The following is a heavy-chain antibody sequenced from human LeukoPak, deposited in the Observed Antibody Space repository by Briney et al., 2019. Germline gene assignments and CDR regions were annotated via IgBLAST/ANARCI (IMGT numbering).Heavy chain of an antibody. V-gene: IGHV1-24*01. CDR3: ATGYRAAAGYFDY. J-gene: IGHJ4*02. CDR2: FHPEDGET. D-gene: IGHD6-13*01. CDR1: GYTLTELS. Sequence: ASVKVSCKVSGYTLTELSMHWVRQAPGKGLEWMGGFHPEDGETIYAQKFQGRVTMTEDTSTDTAYMELSSLRSEDTAVYYCATGYRAAAGYFDYWGQGTLVTVSS.